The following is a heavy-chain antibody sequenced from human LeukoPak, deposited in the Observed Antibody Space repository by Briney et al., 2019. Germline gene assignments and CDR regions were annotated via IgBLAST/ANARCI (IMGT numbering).Heavy chain of an antibody. CDR2: IYNGGII. CDR3: ARDSGTTGEVKFDP. J-gene: IGHJ5*02. CDR1: GRSISPHY. V-gene: IGHV4-4*07. Sequence: SETLSLTCTVSGRSISPHYWSWFRQAPGRGLEWIGRIYNGGIITYNPSLKSRVTMSIDTSNNQFSLRLRFVTAADTAVYYCARDSGTTGEVKFDPWGQGTLVTVSS. D-gene: IGHD3-10*01.